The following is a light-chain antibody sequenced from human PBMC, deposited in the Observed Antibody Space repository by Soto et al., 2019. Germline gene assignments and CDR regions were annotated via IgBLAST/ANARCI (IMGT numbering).Light chain of an antibody. J-gene: IGKJ1*01. CDR3: QQYNSQWT. Sequence: DIQMTQSPSTLSGSVGDRVTITCRASQTISSWLAWYQQKPGKAPKLLIYKASTLKSGVPSRFSGSGSGTEFTLTISSLQPDDFATYYCQQYNSQWTFGQGTKGEIK. V-gene: IGKV1-5*03. CDR2: KAS. CDR1: QTISSW.